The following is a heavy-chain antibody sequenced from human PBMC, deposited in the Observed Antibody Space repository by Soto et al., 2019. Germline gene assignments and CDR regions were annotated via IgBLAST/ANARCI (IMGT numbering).Heavy chain of an antibody. CDR2: SSPRGDTI. Sequence: GGSLRLSCVASGFSLANYPMNWVRQTPGKGLEWISYSSPRGDTIYYADSVEGRFTISRDNARNSLSLHMSSLRDEDSALYYCAKGPHTNVGWPYYFESWGQGVPVTVSS. V-gene: IGHV3-48*02. CDR3: AKGPHTNVGWPYYFES. D-gene: IGHD6-19*01. CDR1: GFSLANYP. J-gene: IGHJ4*02.